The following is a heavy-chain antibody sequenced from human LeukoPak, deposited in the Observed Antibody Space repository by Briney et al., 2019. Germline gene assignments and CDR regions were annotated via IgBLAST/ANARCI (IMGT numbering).Heavy chain of an antibody. CDR2: IKHDGSEK. V-gene: IGHV3-7*01. CDR3: ARAPREWLLGYHFEY. J-gene: IGHJ4*02. CDR1: GFTFSSYA. Sequence: GALRLSCAASGFTFSSYAMSWVRQAPGKGLEWVANIKHDGSEKYYVDSVKGRFAISRDNGKNSLYLQMNSLRVEDMAVYYCARAPREWLLGYHFEYWGQGTLVTVSS. D-gene: IGHD3-3*01.